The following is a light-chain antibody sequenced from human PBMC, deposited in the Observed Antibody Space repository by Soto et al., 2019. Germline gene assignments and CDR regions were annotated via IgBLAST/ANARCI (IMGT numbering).Light chain of an antibody. CDR1: QSVNSNY. CDR2: GAS. J-gene: IGKJ1*01. Sequence: EIVLTQSPGTLSLSPGDRATLSCRASQSVNSNYLAWYQRTPGQAPMLLIYGASNRATDIPYMFSASWSGTYFTLTITILEAEDFAVYYCQQYDSTPPTFGQGTKVEVK. CDR3: QQYDSTPPT. V-gene: IGKV3-20*01.